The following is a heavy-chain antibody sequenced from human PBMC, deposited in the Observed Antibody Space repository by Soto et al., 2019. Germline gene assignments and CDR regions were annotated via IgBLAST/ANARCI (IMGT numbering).Heavy chain of an antibody. V-gene: IGHV1-58*01. J-gene: IGHJ4*02. CDR1: GFTFTSSA. CDR2: IVVGSGNT. CDR3: ARVRAAPGSYYFDY. D-gene: IGHD6-13*01. Sequence: GASVKVSCKASGFTFTSSAVQWVRQARGQRLEWIGWIVVGSGNTNYAQKFQERVTITRDMSTSTAYMELRSLRSEDTAVYYCARVRAAPGSYYFDYWSQGTLVTVSS.